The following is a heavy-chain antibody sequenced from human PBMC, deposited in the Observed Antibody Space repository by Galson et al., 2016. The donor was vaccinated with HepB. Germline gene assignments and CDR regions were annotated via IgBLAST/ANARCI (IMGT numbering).Heavy chain of an antibody. Sequence: SLRLSCAASGFIISDYSMHWVRQAPGKGLEYVSAIHYHGGSTFYADSVKGRFTISRDNSNNTLYLHVGSLSPEDMAVYYCVRVGSGYDYWGQGTLVTVSS. CDR1: GFIISDYS. D-gene: IGHD3-22*01. CDR2: IHYHGGST. V-gene: IGHV3-64*02. CDR3: VRVGSGYDY. J-gene: IGHJ4*02.